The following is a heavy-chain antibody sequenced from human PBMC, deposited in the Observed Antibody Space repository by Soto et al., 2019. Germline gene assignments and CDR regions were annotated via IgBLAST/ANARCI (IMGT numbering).Heavy chain of an antibody. V-gene: IGHV1-8*01. CDR3: ARRAETNGWNGFGADKYYFDF. CDR2: MNPNTGNS. CDR1: GYTFTSYD. D-gene: IGHD1-1*01. Sequence: GASVKVSCKASGYTFTSYDIYWVRQATGQGLEWMGWMNPNTGNSAYAQKFQDRVTVTSDTSINTVHMELSSLRSEDTAVYYCARRAETNGWNGFGADKYYFDFWGQGTLVTVSS. J-gene: IGHJ4*02.